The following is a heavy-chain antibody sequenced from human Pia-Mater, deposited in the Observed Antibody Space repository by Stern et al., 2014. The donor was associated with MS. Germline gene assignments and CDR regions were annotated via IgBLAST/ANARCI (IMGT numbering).Heavy chain of an antibody. Sequence: VQLVESGPGLVKPSQTLSLTCTVSGGSISSGGYFWSWIRQHPGKGLEWIGFIYHSGSTYYNPSLKSRLTISVDTSKNQFSLTLSSVTAADTAVYYCARKGAIVPAAIENWFDSWGQGTLVTVSS. D-gene: IGHD2-2*01. CDR2: IYHSGST. CDR3: ARKGAIVPAAIENWFDS. V-gene: IGHV4-31*03. CDR1: GGSISSGGYF. J-gene: IGHJ5*01.